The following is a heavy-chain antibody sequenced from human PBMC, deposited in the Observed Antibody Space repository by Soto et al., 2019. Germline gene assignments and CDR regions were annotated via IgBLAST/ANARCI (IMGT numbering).Heavy chain of an antibody. D-gene: IGHD1-26*01. V-gene: IGHV4-59*01. J-gene: IGHJ4*02. Sequence: QVQLQESGPGLVKPSETLSLTCAVSGGSISTYYWSWIRQPPGKGLEWIGFMSHGGTTNYNPSLKSRVTRSVDTSKSQLSLRLSAVTAADTAVYYCARYGGTYYVYWGQGTLVTVSS. CDR2: MSHGGTT. CDR1: GGSISTYY. CDR3: ARYGGTYYVY.